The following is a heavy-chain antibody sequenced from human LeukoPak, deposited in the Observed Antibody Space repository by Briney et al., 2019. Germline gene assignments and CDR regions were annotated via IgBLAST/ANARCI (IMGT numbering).Heavy chain of an antibody. J-gene: IGHJ5*02. CDR2: IYYSGST. CDR3: ARDYGDSGLGWFDP. Sequence: SQTLSLTCTVSGGSISSGGYYWSWIRQHPGKGLEWIVYIYYSGSTYYNPSLKSRVTISVDTSKNQFSLKLSSVTAADTAAYYCARDYGDSGLGWFDPWGQGTLVTVSS. V-gene: IGHV4-31*03. D-gene: IGHD4-17*01. CDR1: GGSISSGGYY.